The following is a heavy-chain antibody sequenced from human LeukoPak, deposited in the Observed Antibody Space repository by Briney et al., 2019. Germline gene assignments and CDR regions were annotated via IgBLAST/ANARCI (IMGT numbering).Heavy chain of an antibody. Sequence: SETLSLTCAVYGGSFSGYYWSWIRQPPGKGLEWIGEINHSGSTNNNPSLKSRVTISVDTSKNQFSLKLSSVTAADTAVHYCARGGIAAAGTSWGQGTLVTVSS. V-gene: IGHV4-34*01. CDR3: ARGGIAAAGTS. CDR1: GGSFSGYY. J-gene: IGHJ4*02. D-gene: IGHD6-13*01. CDR2: INHSGST.